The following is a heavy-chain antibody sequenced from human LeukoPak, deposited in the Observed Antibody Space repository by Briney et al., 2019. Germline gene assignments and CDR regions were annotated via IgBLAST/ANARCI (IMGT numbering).Heavy chain of an antibody. CDR1: GFTFSRNG. J-gene: IGHJ5*02. CDR2: IWYDGSKK. Sequence: GGSLRLSCAASGFTFSRNGMHWVRQAPGKGLEWVALIWYDGSKKNYADSVKGRFTISRDDSKNTLYLQMNSLRDEDTAVYYCARQGNNWFDPWGQGTLVTVSS. CDR3: ARQGNNWFDP. V-gene: IGHV3-33*01.